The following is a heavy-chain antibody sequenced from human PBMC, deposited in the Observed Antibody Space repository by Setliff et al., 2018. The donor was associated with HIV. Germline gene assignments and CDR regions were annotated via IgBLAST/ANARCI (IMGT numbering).Heavy chain of an antibody. J-gene: IGHJ5*02. CDR3: ARGRKAVGDWFDP. V-gene: IGHV4-4*07. Sequence: PSETLSLTCTVSGGSINYYYWNWIRQPAGKGLEWLGRIHSNGNTNFNPSLKSRINMSVDMSKNRVSMKLTSVTAADTALYYCARGRKAVGDWFDPWGQGILVTVSS. CDR2: IHSNGNT. CDR1: GGSINYYY. D-gene: IGHD1-26*01.